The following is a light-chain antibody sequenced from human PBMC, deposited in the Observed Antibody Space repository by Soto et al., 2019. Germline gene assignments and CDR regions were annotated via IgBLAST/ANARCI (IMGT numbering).Light chain of an antibody. CDR2: AAS. J-gene: IGKJ2*01. CDR1: QSISSY. V-gene: IGKV1-39*01. Sequence: DIQMTQSPSSMSASVGDRVTITWRASQSISSYLNWYQQKPGKAPQLLIYAASSLQSGVPSRFSGSGSGTDFTLPISRLQPEDFATYYCQQSYSTPSHSLGQWTKREIK. CDR3: QQSYSTPSHS.